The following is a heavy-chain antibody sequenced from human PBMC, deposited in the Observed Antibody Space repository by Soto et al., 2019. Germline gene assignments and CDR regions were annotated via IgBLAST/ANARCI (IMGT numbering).Heavy chain of an antibody. CDR2: ISGSGGST. D-gene: IGHD3-22*01. Sequence: PGGSLRFSCAASGFTFSSYAMSWVRQAPGKGLKWVSAISGSGGSTYYADSVKGRFTISRDNSKNTLYLQMNSLRAEDTAVYYCAKDLGLGTMIDGAFDIWGQGTMVTVSS. CDR1: GFTFSSYA. CDR3: AKDLGLGTMIDGAFDI. J-gene: IGHJ3*02. V-gene: IGHV3-23*01.